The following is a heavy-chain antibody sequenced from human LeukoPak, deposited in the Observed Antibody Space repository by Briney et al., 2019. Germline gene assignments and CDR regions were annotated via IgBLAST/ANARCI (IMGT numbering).Heavy chain of an antibody. D-gene: IGHD3-22*01. Sequence: PGGSLRLSCAASGFTFSSYSMNWVRRAPGKGLEWASTISSTSSYIYYADSVKGRFTISRDNAKNSLYLQMNSLRAEDTAVYYCAREVVTDFDYWGQGTLVTVSS. CDR1: GFTFSSYS. V-gene: IGHV3-21*01. CDR3: AREVVTDFDY. J-gene: IGHJ4*02. CDR2: ISSTSSYI.